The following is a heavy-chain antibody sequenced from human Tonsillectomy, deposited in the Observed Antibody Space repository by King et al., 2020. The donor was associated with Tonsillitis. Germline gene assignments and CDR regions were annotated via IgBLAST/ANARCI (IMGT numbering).Heavy chain of an antibody. CDR2: IYYSGGT. Sequence: QLQESGPGLVKPSQTLSLTCTVSGGSISSGEYYWSWIRQPPGKGLEWIGYIYYSGGTYYNPSLKSRITISVDTSKNHFSLKLTSVTAADTAVYYCARAGYSGYDSVFDYWGQGTLVTVSS. CDR1: GGSISSGEYY. J-gene: IGHJ4*02. D-gene: IGHD5-12*01. V-gene: IGHV4-30-4*01. CDR3: ARAGYSGYDSVFDY.